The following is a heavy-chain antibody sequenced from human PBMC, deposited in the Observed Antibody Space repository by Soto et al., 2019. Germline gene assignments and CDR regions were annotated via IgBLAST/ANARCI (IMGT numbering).Heavy chain of an antibody. CDR1: GFPLYNSG. D-gene: IGHD3-22*01. Sequence: GGSRRRSCSGSGFPLYNSGINCGRQAPGNGLEWVAIISFDGTTKVYADSVRGRFTISRDNSKNTVFLQMNGLRVEDTAVYYCAKDETYYYNTSPRAHFDYWGQGTPVTVSS. CDR2: ISFDGTTK. J-gene: IGHJ4*02. V-gene: IGHV3-30*18. CDR3: AKDETYYYNTSPRAHFDY.